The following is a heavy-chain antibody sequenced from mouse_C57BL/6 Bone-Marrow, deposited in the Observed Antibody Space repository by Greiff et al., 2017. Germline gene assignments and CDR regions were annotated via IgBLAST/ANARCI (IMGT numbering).Heavy chain of an antibody. V-gene: IGHV1-18*01. J-gene: IGHJ4*01. CDR1: GYTFTDYN. CDR3: ARRGNWVYYAMDY. CDR2: INPNNGGT. D-gene: IGHD4-1*01. Sequence: EVQLQQSGPELVKPGASVKIPCKASGYTFTDYNMDWVKQSHGKSLEWIGDINPNNGGTIYNQKFKGKATLTVDKSSSTAYMELRSLTSEDTAVYYCARRGNWVYYAMDYWGQGTSGTVSS.